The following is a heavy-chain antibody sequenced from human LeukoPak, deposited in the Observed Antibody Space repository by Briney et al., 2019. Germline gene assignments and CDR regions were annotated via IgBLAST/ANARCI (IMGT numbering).Heavy chain of an antibody. D-gene: IGHD2-2*01. J-gene: IGHJ4*02. Sequence: GGTLRLSCAASGFTFSSYGMSWVRQAPGKGLEWVSAISGSGGSTYYADSVKGRFTISRDNSKNTLYLQMNSLRAEDTAVYYCAKSDIVAPAAWGQGTLVTVSS. CDR3: AKSDIVAPAA. CDR1: GFTFSSYG. V-gene: IGHV3-23*01. CDR2: ISGSGGST.